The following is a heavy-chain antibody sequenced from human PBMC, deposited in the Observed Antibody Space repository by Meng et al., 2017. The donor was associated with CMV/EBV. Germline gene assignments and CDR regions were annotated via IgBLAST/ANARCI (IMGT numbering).Heavy chain of an antibody. J-gene: IGHJ4*02. CDR2: ISSSGSTI. V-gene: IGHV3-11*01. Sequence: GESLKISCAASGFTFSDYYMSWIRQAPGKGLEWVSYISSSGSTIYYADSVKGRFTTSRDNAKNSLYLQMNSLRAEDTAVYYCARDWEFAPPDYWGQGTLVTVSS. CDR1: GFTFSDYY. D-gene: IGHD1-26*01. CDR3: ARDWEFAPPDY.